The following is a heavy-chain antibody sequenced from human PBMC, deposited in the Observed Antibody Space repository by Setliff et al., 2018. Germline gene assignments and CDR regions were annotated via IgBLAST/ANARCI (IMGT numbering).Heavy chain of an antibody. CDR3: ARAHRYFSDTSGYFYDQGRSAFDV. D-gene: IGHD3-22*01. V-gene: IGHV3-21*04. CDR2: I. CDR1: GFTFSTYG. J-gene: IGHJ3*01. Sequence: PGGSLRLSCAASGFTFSTYGMHWVRQAPGKGLEWVSSIYYADSVKGRFTISRDNAKNSLYLQMNSLGAEDTALYYCARAHRYFSDTSGYFYDQGRSAFDVWGQGTMVTVSS.